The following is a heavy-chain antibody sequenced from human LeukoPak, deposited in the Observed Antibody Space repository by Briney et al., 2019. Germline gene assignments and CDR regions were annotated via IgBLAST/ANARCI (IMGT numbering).Heavy chain of an antibody. Sequence: GASLRLSCAASGFTFSSYAMSWVRQAPGKGLEWVSAISGSGGSTYYADSVKGRFTISRDNSKNTLYLQMNSLRAEDTAVYYCAKRVSEWELGYGMDVWGQGTTVTVSS. CDR1: GFTFSSYA. CDR3: AKRVSEWELGYGMDV. D-gene: IGHD1-26*01. V-gene: IGHV3-23*01. J-gene: IGHJ6*02. CDR2: ISGSGGST.